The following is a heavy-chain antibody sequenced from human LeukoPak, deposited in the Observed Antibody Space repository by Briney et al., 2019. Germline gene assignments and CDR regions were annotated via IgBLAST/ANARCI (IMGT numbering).Heavy chain of an antibody. CDR1: GFTVSNNY. V-gene: IGHV3-53*01. D-gene: IGHD1-26*01. J-gene: IGHJ6*03. Sequence: GGSLRLSCAASGFTVSNNYMSWVRQAPGKGLEWVSVIYSGGNTYYADSVKGRFTISRDNSKNTLYLQMNSLRAEDTAVYYCAKGRGRSYPHYYMDVWGKGTTVTVSS. CDR3: AKGRGRSYPHYYMDV. CDR2: IYSGGNT.